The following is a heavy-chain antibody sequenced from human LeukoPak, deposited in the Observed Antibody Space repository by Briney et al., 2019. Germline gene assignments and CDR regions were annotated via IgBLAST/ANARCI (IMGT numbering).Heavy chain of an antibody. CDR3: ARGGTTAYYYYYYMDV. Sequence: KPGGSLRLSCAASGFTFSSYSMNWVRQAPGKGLEWVSSISSSSSYIYYADPVKGRFTISRDNAKNSLYLQMNSLRAEDTAVYYCARGGTTAYYYYYYMDVWGKGTTVTVSS. CDR2: ISSSSSYI. J-gene: IGHJ6*03. CDR1: GFTFSSYS. V-gene: IGHV3-21*01. D-gene: IGHD1-26*01.